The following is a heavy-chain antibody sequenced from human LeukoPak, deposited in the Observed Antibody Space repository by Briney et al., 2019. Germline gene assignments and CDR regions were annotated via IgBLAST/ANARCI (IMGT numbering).Heavy chain of an antibody. J-gene: IGHJ3*02. CDR1: GFTFSSYS. D-gene: IGHD5-18*01. Sequence: PGGSLRLSCAASGFTFSSYSMNWVRQAPGKGLEWVSSISSSSSYIYYADSVKGRFTISRDNSKNTLYLQMNSLRAEDTAVYYCARDPSYGYAFDAFDIWGQGTMVTVSS. CDR2: ISSSSSYI. V-gene: IGHV3-21*01. CDR3: ARDPSYGYAFDAFDI.